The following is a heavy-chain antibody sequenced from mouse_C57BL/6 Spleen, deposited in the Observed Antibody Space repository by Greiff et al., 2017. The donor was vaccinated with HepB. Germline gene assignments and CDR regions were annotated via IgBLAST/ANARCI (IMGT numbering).Heavy chain of an antibody. CDR1: GFTFSSYA. D-gene: IGHD2-3*01. CDR2: ISDGGSYT. J-gene: IGHJ2*01. CDR3: ARGGYDGYTVDC. Sequence: EVHLVESGGGLVKPGGSLKLSCAASGFTFSSYAMSWVRQTPEKRLEWVATISDGGSYTYYTHNVKGRFTISGDNAKSNLYLQLRHLKSEDTAMYYCARGGYDGYTVDCWDQGTTLTVSS. V-gene: IGHV5-4*01.